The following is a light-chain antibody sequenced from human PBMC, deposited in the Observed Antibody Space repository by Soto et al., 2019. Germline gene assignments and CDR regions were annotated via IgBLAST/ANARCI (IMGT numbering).Light chain of an antibody. J-gene: IGLJ2*01. CDR3: SSYTGSTTLVI. CDR1: SSDVGGYNY. CDR2: DVS. Sequence: QSALTQPASVSGSPGQSITISCTGTSSDVGGYNYVSWDQQHPGKAPKLMIYDVSNPPSGVSNRFSGSRSGNTASLTISGLQAEDEAHYYCSSYTGSTTLVIFGGGTKLTVL. V-gene: IGLV2-14*03.